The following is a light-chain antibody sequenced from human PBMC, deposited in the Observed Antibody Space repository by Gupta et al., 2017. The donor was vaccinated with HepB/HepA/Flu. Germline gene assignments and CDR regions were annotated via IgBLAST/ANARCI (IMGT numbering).Light chain of an antibody. J-gene: IGKJ3*01. CDR3: QQYGSSPFT. Sequence: EIVLTQSRGTMSLSPGERATHSCRASQGVSSTYLGWYTQKPGRPPRLIIYGSSSRATGIPHRFSGSGSETVFTLTIRSLGPEDFALYYCQQYGSSPFTFGPGTKVDIK. CDR1: QGVSSTY. V-gene: IGKV3-20*01. CDR2: GSS.